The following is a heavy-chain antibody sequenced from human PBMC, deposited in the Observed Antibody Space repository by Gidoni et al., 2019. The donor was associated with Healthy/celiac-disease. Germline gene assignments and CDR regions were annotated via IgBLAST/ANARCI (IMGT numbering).Heavy chain of an antibody. D-gene: IGHD2-15*01. V-gene: IGHV3-23*01. CDR2: ISGSGGST. CDR3: AKDRTKDSCYDY. J-gene: IGHJ4*02. Sequence: EVQLLESGGGLVQPGGSLSLSCAASGFTFSSYAMSWVRQAPGKGLEWVSAISGSGGSTYYADSVKGRFTISRDNSKNTLYLQMNSLRAEDTAVYYCAKDRTKDSCYDYWGQGTLVTVSS. CDR1: GFTFSSYA.